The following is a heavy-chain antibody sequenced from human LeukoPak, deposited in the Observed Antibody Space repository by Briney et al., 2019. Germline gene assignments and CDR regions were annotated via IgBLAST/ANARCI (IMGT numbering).Heavy chain of an antibody. V-gene: IGHV1-2*02. J-gene: IGHJ4*02. CDR3: AREEYCSSTSCYGYFDY. CDR2: INPNSGGT. D-gene: IGHD2-2*01. Sequence: VASVKVSCKASGYTFTGYYMHWVRQAPGQGLEWMGWINPNSGGTNYAQKFQGRVTVTRDTSISTAYMELSRLRSDDTAVYYCAREEYCSSTSCYGYFDYWGQGTLVTVSS. CDR1: GYTFTGYY.